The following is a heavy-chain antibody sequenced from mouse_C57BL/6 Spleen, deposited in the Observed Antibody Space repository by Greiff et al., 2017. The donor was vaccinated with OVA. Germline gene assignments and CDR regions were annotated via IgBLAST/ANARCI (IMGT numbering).Heavy chain of an antibody. V-gene: IGHV5-17*01. Sequence: EVMLVESGGGLVKPGGSLKLSCAASGFTFSDYGMHWVRQAPEKGLEWVAYISSGSSTIYYADTVKGRFTISRDNAKNTLFLQMTSLRSEDTAMYYCARGKIYYDYEDAMDYWGQGTSVTVSS. CDR2: ISSGSSTI. J-gene: IGHJ4*01. CDR1: GFTFSDYG. CDR3: ARGKIYYDYEDAMDY. D-gene: IGHD2-4*01.